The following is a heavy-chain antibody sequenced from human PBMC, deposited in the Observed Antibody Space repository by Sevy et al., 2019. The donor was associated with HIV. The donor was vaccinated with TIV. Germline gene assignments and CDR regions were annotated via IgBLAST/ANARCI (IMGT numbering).Heavy chain of an antibody. CDR2: ISSYSGYT. V-gene: IGHV1-18*01. D-gene: IGHD2-2*01. Sequence: ASVKVSCEASGYTFPSYGITWVRQAPGHGLEWMGWISSYSGYTNYAQKLQGRVTMTTDTSTSTAYMELRSLTSDDTAVYYCARDGVSGIVVVPASKGTYFFDYWGQGTLVTVSS. CDR3: ARDGVSGIVVVPASKGTYFFDY. J-gene: IGHJ4*02. CDR1: GYTFPSYG.